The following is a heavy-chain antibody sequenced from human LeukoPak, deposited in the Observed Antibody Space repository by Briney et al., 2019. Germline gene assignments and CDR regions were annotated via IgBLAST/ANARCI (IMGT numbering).Heavy chain of an antibody. V-gene: IGHV5-51*01. CDR3: ASATGSYSYFDY. Sequence: GESPKISCKASGYSFTTHWIGWVRPMPGKGLEWMGIIYPDDSDTKYSPSFQGQVTISADKSISTAFLQWSSLRASDTAMYYCASATGSYSYFDYWGQGTLVTVSS. J-gene: IGHJ4*02. CDR2: IYPDDSDT. D-gene: IGHD1-26*01. CDR1: GYSFTTHW.